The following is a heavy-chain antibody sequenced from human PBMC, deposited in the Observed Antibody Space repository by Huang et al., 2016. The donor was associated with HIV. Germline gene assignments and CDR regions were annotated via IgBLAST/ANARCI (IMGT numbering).Heavy chain of an antibody. CDR1: GGSFNNFG. Sequence: QVQLVQSGAEVRKPGSSVKVSCRASGGSFNNFGINWVRQAPGQGREGMGGIIPRFGTRNDAQRGKDRVTITADETTGVVHLEVTSLRSDDTAVYFCAKRGGAWGSPYAFDLWGPGTMVTVSS. D-gene: IGHD3-16*01. J-gene: IGHJ3*01. CDR2: IIPRFGTR. CDR3: AKRGGAWGSPYAFDL. V-gene: IGHV1-69*13.